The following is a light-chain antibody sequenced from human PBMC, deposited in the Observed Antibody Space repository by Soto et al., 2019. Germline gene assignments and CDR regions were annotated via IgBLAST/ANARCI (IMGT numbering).Light chain of an antibody. Sequence: EIVMTQSPATLSVSPGERATLSCRASQSVSRNLAWYQQKPGQAPRLLIYGASPRATGIPAMFSGSGSGPVFTLPISSLASEDFAVYYCHQYNNWPRTFGQGTTVEIK. CDR1: QSVSRN. V-gene: IGKV3-15*01. J-gene: IGKJ1*01. CDR3: HQYNNWPRT. CDR2: GAS.